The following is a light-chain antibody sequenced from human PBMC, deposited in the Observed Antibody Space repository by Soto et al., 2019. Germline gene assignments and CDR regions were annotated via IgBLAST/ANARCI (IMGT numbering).Light chain of an antibody. J-gene: IGKJ2*01. CDR3: QHYNNWPHT. Sequence: EIVMTQSPATLSVSPGERATLSCRASQTVNSHLAWYQQKPGQAPRLLLYGASTRATSIPARFSGSGSGTEFTLTISSLQSEDFAVYYCQHYNNWPHTFGQGTKLEIK. CDR1: QTVNSH. V-gene: IGKV3-15*01. CDR2: GAS.